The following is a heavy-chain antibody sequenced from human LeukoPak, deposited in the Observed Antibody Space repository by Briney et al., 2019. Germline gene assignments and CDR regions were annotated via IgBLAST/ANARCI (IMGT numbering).Heavy chain of an antibody. J-gene: IGHJ4*02. D-gene: IGHD5-24*01. CDR1: GFTFSTYA. CDR3: TRVGYIDEGIDY. Sequence: GGSLRLSCAASGFTFSTYAIHWVRQAPGKGLEWVALISFDGGHKYYSDSVKGRFTVSRDNAKNSLYLQMNSLRAEDTAIYYCTRVGYIDEGIDYWGQGTLVTVSS. CDR2: ISFDGGHK. V-gene: IGHV3-30*04.